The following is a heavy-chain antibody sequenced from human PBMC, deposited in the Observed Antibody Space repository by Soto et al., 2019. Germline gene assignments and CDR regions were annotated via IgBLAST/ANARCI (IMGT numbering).Heavy chain of an antibody. Sequence: SETLSLTCTVSGGSISSGDYYWSWIRQPPGKGLEWIGYIYYSGSTYYNPSLKSRVTISVDTSKNQFSLKLSSVTAADTAVYYCARGFFGVGDNNWFDPWGQGTLVTVSS. CDR3: ARGFFGVGDNNWFDP. V-gene: IGHV4-30-4*01. J-gene: IGHJ5*02. D-gene: IGHD3-3*01. CDR1: GGSISSGDYY. CDR2: IYYSGST.